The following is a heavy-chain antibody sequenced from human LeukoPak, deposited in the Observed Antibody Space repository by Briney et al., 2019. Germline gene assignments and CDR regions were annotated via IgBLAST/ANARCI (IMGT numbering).Heavy chain of an antibody. Sequence: VASVKVSCKASGYFFTSYDIRRVRQATGQGLEWLGWMNSKTGKTGSSQNFQGRVTMTWDTATSTAFMELSSLRTDDTAMYYCARDRGTQWYLLTNWGQGTLVTVSS. D-gene: IGHD1-26*01. CDR3: ARDRGTQWYLLTN. CDR2: MNSKTGKT. J-gene: IGHJ1*01. CDR1: GYFFTSYD. V-gene: IGHV1-8*01.